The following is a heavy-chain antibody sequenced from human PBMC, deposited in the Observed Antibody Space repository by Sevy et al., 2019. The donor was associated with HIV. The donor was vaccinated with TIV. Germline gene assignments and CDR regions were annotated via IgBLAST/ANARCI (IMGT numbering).Heavy chain of an antibody. CDR1: GYTFSRSV. CDR3: ARGRGIGEAVGGYYSDY. D-gene: IGHD3-16*01. V-gene: IGHV1-18*04. J-gene: IGHJ4*02. CDR2: ISTYNRKT. Sequence: ASVKVSCMASGYTFSRSVITWVGQAPGQGLEWMGWISTYNRKTNYTQKFQDRVTMTTDTSTNTAYMELRSLRSDDTATYFCARGRGIGEAVGGYYSDYWGQGSPVTVSS.